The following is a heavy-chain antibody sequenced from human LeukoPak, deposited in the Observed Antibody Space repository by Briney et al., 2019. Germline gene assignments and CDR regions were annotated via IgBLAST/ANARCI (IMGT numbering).Heavy chain of an antibody. V-gene: IGHV3-30*04. J-gene: IGHJ4*02. CDR2: ISYDGSNK. CDR3: ARDRRWLQYSDY. CDR1: GXTFSSYA. Sequence: GGSLRLSCAASGXTFSSYAMHWVRQAPGKGLEWVAVISYDGSNKYHADSVKGRFTISRDNSKNTLYLEMSSLRPEDTAVYYYARDRRWLQYSDYWGQGTLVTVSS. D-gene: IGHD5-24*01.